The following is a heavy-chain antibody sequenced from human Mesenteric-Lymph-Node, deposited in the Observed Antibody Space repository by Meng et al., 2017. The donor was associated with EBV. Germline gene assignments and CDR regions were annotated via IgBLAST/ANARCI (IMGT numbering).Heavy chain of an antibody. V-gene: IGHV3-74*01. D-gene: IGHD3-16*01. J-gene: IGHJ4*02. CDR2: INSDGSST. CDR3: AREGSAYDFDY. CDR1: GFTFSTYW. Sequence: VLVVESREGLVRRGGSSGFSCGASGFTFSTYWMYGVRQAPGKGLVWVSRINSDGSSTRYADSVKGRLTISRDNAKDTLYVQMNSLRAEDTAVYYCAREGSAYDFDYWGQGTLVTVSS.